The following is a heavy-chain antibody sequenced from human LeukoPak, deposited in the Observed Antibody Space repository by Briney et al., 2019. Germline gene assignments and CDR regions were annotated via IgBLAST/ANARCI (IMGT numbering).Heavy chain of an antibody. Sequence: PGGSLRLSCAASGFTFSSYCMSWVRQAPGKGLEWVANIKQDGSEKHYVDSVKGRFTISRDNSKNTLYLLMNSLRAEDTAVYYCVTGYIVVENLDYWGQGTLVTVSS. D-gene: IGHD2-21*01. CDR3: VTGYIVVENLDY. CDR1: GFTFSSYC. J-gene: IGHJ4*02. V-gene: IGHV3-7*03. CDR2: IKQDGSEK.